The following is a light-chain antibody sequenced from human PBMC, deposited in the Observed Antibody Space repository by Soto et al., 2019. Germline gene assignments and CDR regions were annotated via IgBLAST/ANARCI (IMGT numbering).Light chain of an antibody. CDR3: QQYNNWPRT. CDR2: GAS. CDR1: QSVSNNY. V-gene: IGKV3-20*01. J-gene: IGKJ1*01. Sequence: ESVLTQSPGTLSLSPGERATLSCRASQSVSNNYLAWYQQKPGQAPRLLIYGASTRATGIPDRFSGSGSGTEFTLTISSLQSEDFAVYYCQQYNNWPRTFGQGTK.